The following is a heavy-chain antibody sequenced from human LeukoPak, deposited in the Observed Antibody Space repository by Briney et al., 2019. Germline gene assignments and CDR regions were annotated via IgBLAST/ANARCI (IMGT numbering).Heavy chain of an antibody. D-gene: IGHD1-26*01. CDR3: ARESRIVEGDGYYIDV. Sequence: SETLSLTCTVSGVSISGYYWSWIRQPAGKGLEWIGRIYISRGTNYNPSLTSRVIMSVDTSKNQFSLQLTSVTAADTDVYYCARESRIVEGDGYYIDVWGKGTTVTV. CDR1: GVSISGYY. J-gene: IGHJ6*03. V-gene: IGHV4-4*07. CDR2: IYISRGT.